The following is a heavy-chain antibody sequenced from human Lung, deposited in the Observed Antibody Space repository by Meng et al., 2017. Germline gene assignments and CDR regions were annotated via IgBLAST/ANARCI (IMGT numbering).Heavy chain of an antibody. V-gene: IGHV4-34*01. Sequence: QGQLQQWGAGLLRPSETLSLPCVVLGGSFSDYYWSWIRQPPGKGLEWIGEIKHSGSTNYNPSLESRATISVDTSQNNLSLKLSSVTAADSAVYYCARGPTTMAHDFDYWGQGTLVTVSS. D-gene: IGHD4-11*01. CDR3: ARGPTTMAHDFDY. CDR2: IKHSGST. J-gene: IGHJ4*02. CDR1: GGSFSDYY.